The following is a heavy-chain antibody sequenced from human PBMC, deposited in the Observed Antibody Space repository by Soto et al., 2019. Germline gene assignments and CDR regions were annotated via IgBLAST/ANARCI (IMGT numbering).Heavy chain of an antibody. CDR2: IYYSGSI. CDR1: GGSISSDGYY. D-gene: IGHD3-16*01. J-gene: IGHJ5*02. CDR3: AREFPELRAPHNWFDP. V-gene: IGHV4-31*03. Sequence: SETLCLTCTVSGGSISSDGYYWSWIRQHPGKGLEWIGYIYYSGSIYYNPSLKSRVTISLDKSKSQFSLKLSSVTAADTAVYYCAREFPELRAPHNWFDPWGQGTLVTVS.